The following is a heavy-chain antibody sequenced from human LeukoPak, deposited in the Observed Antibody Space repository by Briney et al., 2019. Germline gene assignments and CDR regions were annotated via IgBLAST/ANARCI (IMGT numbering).Heavy chain of an antibody. D-gene: IGHD3-16*02. CDR3: ARAPGELSYDY. Sequence: GGSLRLSCAASGFTFSDYYMGWIRQAPGKGLEWVSYISSSSSYTNYADSVKGRFTISRDNAKNSLYLQMNSLRAEDTAVYYCARAPGELSYDYWGQGTLVTVSS. V-gene: IGHV3-11*06. J-gene: IGHJ4*02. CDR2: ISSSSSYT. CDR1: GFTFSDYY.